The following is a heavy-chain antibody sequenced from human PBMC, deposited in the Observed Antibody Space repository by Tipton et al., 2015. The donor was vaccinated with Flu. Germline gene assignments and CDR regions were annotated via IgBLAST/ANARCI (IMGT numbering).Heavy chain of an antibody. J-gene: IGHJ4*02. CDR1: GFTFSDYY. D-gene: IGHD6-13*01. CDR2: ISNSGSSI. Sequence: SLRLSCAASGFTFSDYYMSWIRQAPGKGLDWISYISNSGSSIYYTDSVKGRFAISRDNAKNSLYLQMNSLRTEDTAVYFCARSSYSSSWFFDYWGQGTLVTVSS. CDR3: ARSSYSSSWFFDY. V-gene: IGHV3-11*04.